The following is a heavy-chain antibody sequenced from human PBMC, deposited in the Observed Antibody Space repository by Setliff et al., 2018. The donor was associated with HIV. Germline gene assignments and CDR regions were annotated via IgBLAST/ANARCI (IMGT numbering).Heavy chain of an antibody. Sequence: GGSLRLSCAASGFTFSNYAMSWVRQAPGKGLERVSAIYGSSGSTNYADFVKGRFTMSRDSAKNTLYLQMNSLRVEDTAVYYCARGVPDYGAARNAFDLWGQGTQVTVSS. CDR1: GFTFSNYA. CDR2: IYGSSGST. J-gene: IGHJ3*01. D-gene: IGHD3-10*01. CDR3: ARGVPDYGAARNAFDL. V-gene: IGHV3-23*01.